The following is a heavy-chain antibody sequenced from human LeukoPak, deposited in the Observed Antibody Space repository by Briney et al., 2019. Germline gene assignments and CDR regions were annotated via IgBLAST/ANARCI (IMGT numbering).Heavy chain of an antibody. V-gene: IGHV4-59*12. CDR1: GGSISSYY. J-gene: IGHJ4*02. Sequence: SETLSLTCTVSGGSISSYYWSWIRQPPGKGLEWIGYIYYSGSTNYNPSLKSRVTISVDTSKNQFSLKLSSVTAADTAVYYCARDDGIAVAGFDYWGQGTLVTVSS. D-gene: IGHD6-19*01. CDR3: ARDDGIAVAGFDY. CDR2: IYYSGST.